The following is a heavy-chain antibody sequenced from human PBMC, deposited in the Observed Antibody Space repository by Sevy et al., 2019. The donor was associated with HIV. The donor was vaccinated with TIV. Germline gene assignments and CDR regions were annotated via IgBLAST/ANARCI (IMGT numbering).Heavy chain of an antibody. J-gene: IGHJ4*02. V-gene: IGHV1-8*01. CDR3: AGGASLYSSSIIEYDY. D-gene: IGHD6-6*01. CDR1: GYTFTFYD. CDR2: MNPNSGNT. Sequence: ASVKVSCKASGYTFTFYDINWVRQATGQGLGWVGWMNPNSGNTGYAQKFQGRVTMTRNTSISTAYMELSSLRSEDTAVFYCAGGASLYSSSIIEYDYWGQGTLVTVSS.